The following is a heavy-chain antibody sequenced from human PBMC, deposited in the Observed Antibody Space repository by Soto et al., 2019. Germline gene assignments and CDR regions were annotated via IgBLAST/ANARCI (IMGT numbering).Heavy chain of an antibody. Sequence: SVKVSCKASGGTLSSYTISWVRQAPGQGLEWMGRIIPILGIANYAQKFQGRVTITADKSTSTAYMELSSLRSEDTAVYYCARLDSGSYHVHYWGQGTLVTVSS. V-gene: IGHV1-69*02. CDR2: IIPILGIA. CDR3: ARLDSGSYHVHY. J-gene: IGHJ4*02. D-gene: IGHD1-26*01. CDR1: GGTLSSYT.